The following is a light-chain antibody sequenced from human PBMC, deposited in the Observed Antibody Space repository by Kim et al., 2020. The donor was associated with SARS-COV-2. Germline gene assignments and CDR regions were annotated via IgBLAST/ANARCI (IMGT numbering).Light chain of an antibody. V-gene: IGLV1-44*01. CDR2: LNS. CDR1: NSNIGSNT. CDR3: ATWDDSPDGPV. Sequence: QSVLTQPPSASGTPGQRVTISCSGSNSNIGSNTVNWYQQVPGTAPKLLIYLNSQRPSGVPDRFSGSKSGTSASLAISGLQSEDEADYYCATWDDSPDGPVFGGGTQLT. J-gene: IGLJ2*01.